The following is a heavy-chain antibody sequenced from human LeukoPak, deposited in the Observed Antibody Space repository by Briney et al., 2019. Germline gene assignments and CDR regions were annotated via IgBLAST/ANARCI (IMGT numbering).Heavy chain of an antibody. D-gene: IGHD3-10*01. J-gene: IGHJ4*02. V-gene: IGHV4-4*07. CDR3: ARQKPLRGYYYGSGSSTNFDY. CDR2: IYTSWST. CDR1: GGSISSYY. Sequence: SDTLSLTYTVSGGSISSYYWSWIRQPAAKGLEWIGRIYTSWSTNYNPSPKSRVTMSVDTSKNQFSLKLSSVTAADTAVYYCARQKPLRGYYYGSGSSTNFDYWGQGTLVTVSS.